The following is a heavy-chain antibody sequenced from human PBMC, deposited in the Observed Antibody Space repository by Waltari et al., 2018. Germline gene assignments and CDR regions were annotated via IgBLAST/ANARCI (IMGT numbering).Heavy chain of an antibody. V-gene: IGHV4-39*07. J-gene: IGHJ4*02. CDR3: ATLGVSGLDPIDY. D-gene: IGHD3-10*01. CDR1: GGSISSSSYY. CDR2: IYYSGST. Sequence: QLQLQESGPGLVKPSETLSLTCTVSGGSISSSSYYWGWIRQPPGKGLEWIGSIYYSGSTSYNPSLKSRVTITADTSTDTAYMELSSLRSEDTAVYYCATLGVSGLDPIDYWGQGTLVTVSS.